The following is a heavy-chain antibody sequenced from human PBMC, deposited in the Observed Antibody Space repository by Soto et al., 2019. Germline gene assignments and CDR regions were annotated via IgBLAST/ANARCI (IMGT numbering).Heavy chain of an antibody. V-gene: IGHV3-74*01. D-gene: IGHD2-2*01. CDR1: GFTFSSYW. Sequence: PGGSLRLSCAASGFTFSSYWMHWVRQAPGKGLVWVSRINSDGSSTSYADSVKGRFTISRDNAKNTLYLQMNSLRAEDTAVYYCAKDRGSTLRYYYYYMDVWGKGTTVTVS. J-gene: IGHJ6*03. CDR3: AKDRGSTLRYYYYYMDV. CDR2: INSDGSST.